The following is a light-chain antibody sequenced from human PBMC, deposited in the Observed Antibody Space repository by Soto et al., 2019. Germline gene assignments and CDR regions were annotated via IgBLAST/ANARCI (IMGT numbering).Light chain of an antibody. V-gene: IGKV1D-12*01. CDR3: QHANSFPPT. CDR2: AAS. Sequence: DIQMTQSPSSVSASVGDRVTITCRASQGIGRWLAWYQQKPGKAPMLLIYAASSLQSGVPSRFSGSGSGTDFTLTISSLQPEDFATYHCQHANSFPPTFGGGTKVEIQ. J-gene: IGKJ4*01. CDR1: QGIGRW.